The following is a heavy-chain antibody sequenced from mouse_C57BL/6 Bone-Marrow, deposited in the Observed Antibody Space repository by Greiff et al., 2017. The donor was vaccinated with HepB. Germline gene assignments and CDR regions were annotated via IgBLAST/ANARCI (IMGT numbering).Heavy chain of an antibody. D-gene: IGHD1-1*02. CDR2: ISSGSSTI. Sequence: EVKLQESGGGLVKPGGSLKLSCAASGFTFSDYGMHWVRQAPEKGLEWVAYISSGSSTIYYADTVKGRFTISRDNAKNTLFLQMTSLRSEDTAMYYCARHYGWDFDVWGTGTTVTVSS. J-gene: IGHJ1*03. V-gene: IGHV5-17*01. CDR1: GFTFSDYG. CDR3: ARHYGWDFDV.